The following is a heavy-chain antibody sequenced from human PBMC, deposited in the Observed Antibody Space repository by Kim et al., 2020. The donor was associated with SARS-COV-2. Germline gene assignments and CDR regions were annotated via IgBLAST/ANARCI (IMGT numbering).Heavy chain of an antibody. J-gene: IGHJ6*02. CDR3: ASTGTTSDYYYYGMDV. D-gene: IGHD1-1*01. V-gene: IGHV4-59*08. CDR2: IYYSGST. CDR1: GGSISSYY. Sequence: SETLSLTCTVSGGSISSYYWSWIRQPPGKGLEWIGYIYYSGSTNYNPSLKSRVTISVDTSKNQFSLKLSSVTAADTAVYYCASTGTTSDYYYYGMDVWG.